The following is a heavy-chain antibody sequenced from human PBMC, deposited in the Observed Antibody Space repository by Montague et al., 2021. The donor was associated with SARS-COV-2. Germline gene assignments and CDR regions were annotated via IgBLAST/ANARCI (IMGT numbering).Heavy chain of an antibody. Sequence: TLSLTCTVSGDSISSGSYYWSWIRQPAGKGLEWIGRIYTSGSTNYNPSLKSRVTISVDTSKNQFSLKLSSVTAADTAVYYCASGIAATYYYYMDVWGKGTTVTVS. CDR1: GDSISSGSYY. D-gene: IGHD6-13*01. CDR3: ASGIAATYYYYMDV. V-gene: IGHV4-61*02. CDR2: IYTSGST. J-gene: IGHJ6*03.